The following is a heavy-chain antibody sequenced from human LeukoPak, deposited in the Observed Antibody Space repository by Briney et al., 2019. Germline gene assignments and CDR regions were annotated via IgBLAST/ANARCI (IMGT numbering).Heavy chain of an antibody. CDR3: ARMTGRTPCYYYAMDV. V-gene: IGHV1-8*01. J-gene: IGHJ6*02. CDR1: GYTFTSYD. D-gene: IGHD3-9*01. Sequence: ASVKVSCKASGYTFTSYDINWVRQATGQGLEWMGGMNPSSGNTGYAQKFQGRVTMTRNTSRSTAYMELSSLRSQDPAVYYCARMTGRTPCYYYAMDVWGQGTTVTVSS. CDR2: MNPSSGNT.